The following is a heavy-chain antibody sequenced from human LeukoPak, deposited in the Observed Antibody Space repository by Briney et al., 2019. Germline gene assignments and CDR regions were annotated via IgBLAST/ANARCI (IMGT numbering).Heavy chain of an antibody. J-gene: IGHJ4*02. V-gene: IGHV1-2*02. CDR3: ATGGHVRVYDSSAYYGHY. CDR2: INPNSGGT. Sequence: ASVKVFCKASGYTFTGYYMHWVRQAPGQGLEWMGWINPNSGGTNYAQKFQGRVTMTRDTSISTAYMELSSLRSEDTAVYYCATGGHVRVYDSSAYYGHYWGQGTLVTVSS. CDR1: GYTFTGYY. D-gene: IGHD3-22*01.